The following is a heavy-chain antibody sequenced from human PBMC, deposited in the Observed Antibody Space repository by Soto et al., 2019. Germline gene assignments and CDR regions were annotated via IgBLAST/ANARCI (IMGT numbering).Heavy chain of an antibody. D-gene: IGHD3-10*01. J-gene: IGHJ4*02. V-gene: IGHV3-33*01. CDR1: GFTFSSYG. Sequence: GGSLRLSCAASGFTFSSYGMHWVRQAPGKGLEWVAVIWYDGSNKYYAEYVKGRFTISRDNSKNTLYLQMNSLRAEDTSVYYCARDRPYYYGSGSYLAYWGQGTLVTVSS. CDR2: IWYDGSNK. CDR3: ARDRPYYYGSGSYLAY.